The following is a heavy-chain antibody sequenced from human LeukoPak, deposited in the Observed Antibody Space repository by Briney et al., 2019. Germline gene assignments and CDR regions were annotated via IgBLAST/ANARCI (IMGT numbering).Heavy chain of an antibody. CDR2: IYYSGST. CDR3: ARGLVEGYYDSSGYFSWFDP. D-gene: IGHD3-22*01. J-gene: IGHJ5*02. Sequence: SWVRQAPGKGLEWIGYIYYSGSTYYNPSLKSRVTISVDTPKNQFSLKLSSVTAADTAVYYCARGLVEGYYDSSGYFSWFDPWGQGTLVTVSS. V-gene: IGHV4-30-4*08.